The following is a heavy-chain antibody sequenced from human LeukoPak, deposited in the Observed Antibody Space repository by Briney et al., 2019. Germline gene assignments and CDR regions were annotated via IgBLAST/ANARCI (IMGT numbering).Heavy chain of an antibody. V-gene: IGHV3-7*01. CDR1: GFTLRNTW. CDR3: ARDQSGSLDY. J-gene: IGHJ4*02. D-gene: IGHD1-26*01. Sequence: PGGSLRLSCAASGFTLRNTWMAWVRQAPGKGLEWVANINQDASTKHYVDSVKGRFTISRDNAKNSLYLQMNSLRAEDTAVYYCARDQSGSLDYWGTGTLVTVSS. CDR2: INQDASTK.